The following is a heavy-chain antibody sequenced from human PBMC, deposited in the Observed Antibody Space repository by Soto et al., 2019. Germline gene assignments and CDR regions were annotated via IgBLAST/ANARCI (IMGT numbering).Heavy chain of an antibody. Sequence: QVQLLESGGGLVKPGGSLRLSCAASGFTFSDFYMSWIRQAPGKGLAWISYISSGSTNIFYADSVKGRFTVSSDNAKNSVYLQMLGLRAEDTAVYYCARDRNAAGSDYWYQGSLVVVSS. V-gene: IGHV3-11*01. D-gene: IGHD1-1*01. CDR2: ISSGSTNI. CDR1: GFTFSDFY. J-gene: IGHJ4*02. CDR3: ARDRNAAGSDY.